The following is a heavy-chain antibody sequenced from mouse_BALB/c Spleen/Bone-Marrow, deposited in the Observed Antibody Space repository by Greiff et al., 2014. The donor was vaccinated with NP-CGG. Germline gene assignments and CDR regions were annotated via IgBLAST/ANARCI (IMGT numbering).Heavy chain of an antibody. CDR3: ARGSSYFDY. J-gene: IGHJ2*01. CDR2: ISDGGSYT. CDR1: GFTFSDYY. V-gene: IGHV5-4*02. D-gene: IGHD1-1*01. Sequence: EVQLVESGGGLVKPGGSLKLSCAASGFTFSDYYMYWVRQTPENRLEWVATISDGGSYTYYPDSVKGRFIISRDNAKNNLYLQMSSLKSEDTAMYYCARGSSYFDYWGQGTTLTVSS.